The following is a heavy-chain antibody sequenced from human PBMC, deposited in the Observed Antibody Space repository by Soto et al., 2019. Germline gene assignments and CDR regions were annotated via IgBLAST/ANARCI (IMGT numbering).Heavy chain of an antibody. CDR2: ISHKSSAF. D-gene: IGHD4-17*01. Sequence: EVQLVESGGGLVQPGGSLRLSCAASGFTFSNYAMNWVRQAPGKGLEWVSCISHKSSAFYHAYSVKGRFTITRDSAKNSLYLQMNSLRDEATAVYFCASDPYGSITVNIMDYWGQGTLVTVSS. V-gene: IGHV3-48*02. CDR1: GFTFSNYA. J-gene: IGHJ4*02. CDR3: ASDPYGSITVNIMDY.